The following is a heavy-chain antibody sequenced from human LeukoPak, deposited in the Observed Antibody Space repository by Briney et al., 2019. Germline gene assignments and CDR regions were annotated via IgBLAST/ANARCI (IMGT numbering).Heavy chain of an antibody. CDR1: GFTFSDYY. CDR2: ISSGGGST. Sequence: PGGSLRLSCAASGFTFSDYYMNWVRQAPGKGLEWVSYISSGGGSTHYADSVRGRFTISRDSASNSLSLQMNSLRAEDTAVYYCASRRIAVPGTRAFDYWGQGTLVTVSS. D-gene: IGHD6-19*01. CDR3: ASRRIAVPGTRAFDY. J-gene: IGHJ4*02. V-gene: IGHV3-11*04.